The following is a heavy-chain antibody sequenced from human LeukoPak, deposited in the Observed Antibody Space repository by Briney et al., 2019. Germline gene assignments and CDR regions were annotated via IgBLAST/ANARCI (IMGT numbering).Heavy chain of an antibody. CDR2: INPSGGST. CDR3: ARDLHGSELRGSLDY. V-gene: IGHV1-46*01. D-gene: IGHD1-26*01. J-gene: IGHJ4*02. CDR1: GYTFTSYY. Sequence: ASVKVSCKASGYTFTSYYMHWVRQAPGQGLEWMGIINPSGGSTSYAQKFQGRVTMTRDTSTSTVYMELSSLRSEDTAVYYCARDLHGSELRGSLDYWGQGTLVTVSS.